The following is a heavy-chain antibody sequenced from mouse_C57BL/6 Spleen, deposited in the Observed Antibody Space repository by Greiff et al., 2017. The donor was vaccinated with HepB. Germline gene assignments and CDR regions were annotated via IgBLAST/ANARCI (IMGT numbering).Heavy chain of an antibody. V-gene: IGHV1-4*01. J-gene: IGHJ2*01. Sequence: VQRVESGAELARPGASVKMSCKASGYTFTSYTMHWVKQRPGQGLEWIGYINPSSGYTKYNQKFKDKATLTADKSSSTAYMQLSSLTSEDSAVYYCARSPLPNYYGSSPLDYWGQGTTLTVSS. D-gene: IGHD1-1*01. CDR2: INPSSGYT. CDR1: GYTFTSYT. CDR3: ARSPLPNYYGSSPLDY.